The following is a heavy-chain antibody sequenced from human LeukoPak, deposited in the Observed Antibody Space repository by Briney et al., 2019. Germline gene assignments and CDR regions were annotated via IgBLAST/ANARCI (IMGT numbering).Heavy chain of an antibody. V-gene: IGHV4-59*11. Sequence: SETLSLTCTVSSGSISSHYWGWIRQPPGKGLEWIGYICYSGSTTYNPSLMSRVTISVDTSKNQFSLKLSSVTAADTAVYYCARAGPRRDGYNVDYWGQGTLGTVSS. CDR2: ICYSGST. CDR1: SGSISSHY. D-gene: IGHD5-24*01. CDR3: ARAGPRRDGYNVDY. J-gene: IGHJ4*02.